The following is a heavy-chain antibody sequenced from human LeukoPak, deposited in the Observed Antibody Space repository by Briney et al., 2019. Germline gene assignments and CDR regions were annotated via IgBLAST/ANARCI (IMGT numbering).Heavy chain of an antibody. CDR2: IYYSGST. Sequence: PSETLSLTCTVSGGSISSSSYYWGWIHQPPGKGLEWIGSIYYSGSTYYNPSLKSRVTISVDTSKNQFSLKLSSVTAADTAVYYCARHDYGDGPGGRYDYWGQGTLVTVSS. CDR1: GGSISSSSYY. V-gene: IGHV4-39*01. CDR3: ARHDYGDGPGGRYDY. J-gene: IGHJ4*02. D-gene: IGHD4-17*01.